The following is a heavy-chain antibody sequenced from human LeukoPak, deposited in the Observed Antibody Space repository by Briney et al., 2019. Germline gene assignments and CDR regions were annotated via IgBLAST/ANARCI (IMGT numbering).Heavy chain of an antibody. CDR3: AKEGGDKFFSGTAGFAY. Sequence: GGSLRLSCVASGVTFSLYWMHGVRHGPGGARGRVSRVNSDESDITYADFVKGRFTISRDNAKNTLYLQINNLRVDDTAVYYCAKEGGDKFFSGTAGFAYWGQGTVVTVSS. CDR1: GVTFSLYW. CDR2: VNSDESDI. J-gene: IGHJ4*02. V-gene: IGHV3-74*03. D-gene: IGHD1-1*01.